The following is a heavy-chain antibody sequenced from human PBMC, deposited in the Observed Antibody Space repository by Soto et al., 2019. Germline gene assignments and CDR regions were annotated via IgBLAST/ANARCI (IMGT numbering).Heavy chain of an antibody. CDR3: ARGPLVAVAGKVGPYYYYYGMDV. J-gene: IGHJ6*02. CDR1: GYTFTSYG. Sequence: QVKLVQSGAAVKKPGASVKVSCKASGYTFTSYGISWVRQPPGQGLEWMGWISAYNGNTNYAQKLQGRVTMTTDTSTSTAYMELRSLRSDDTAVYYCARGPLVAVAGKVGPYYYYYGMDVWGQGTTVTVSS. CDR2: ISAYNGNT. V-gene: IGHV1-18*04. D-gene: IGHD6-19*01.